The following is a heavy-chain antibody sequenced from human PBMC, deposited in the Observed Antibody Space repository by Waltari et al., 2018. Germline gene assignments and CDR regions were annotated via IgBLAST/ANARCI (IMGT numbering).Heavy chain of an antibody. Sequence: QVQLVQSGAEVKKPGASVKVSCKASGYTFTSYAMHWVRQAPGQRLEWMGWINAGNGNTKYSRKFQGRVTITRDTSASTAYMELSSLRSEDTAVYYCARDRMTTVTYFDYWGQGTLVTVSS. D-gene: IGHD4-17*01. CDR3: ARDRMTTVTYFDY. CDR2: INAGNGNT. V-gene: IGHV1-3*01. CDR1: GYTFTSYA. J-gene: IGHJ4*02.